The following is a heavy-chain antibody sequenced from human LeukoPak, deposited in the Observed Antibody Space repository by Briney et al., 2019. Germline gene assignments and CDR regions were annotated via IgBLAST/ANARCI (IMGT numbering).Heavy chain of an antibody. CDR1: GYTFTDLY. CDR3: ARHNYDFDFDY. J-gene: IGHJ4*01. D-gene: IGHD4-11*01. Sequence: APVKVSCKASGYTFTDLYIRWVRQAPGQGLEWMGFIRPNSGGTSYAQKFQGRVTMTRDTSINTAYLELSGLTSDDTAVYFCARHNYDFDFDYWGQGTLVTVSS. CDR2: IRPNSGGT. V-gene: IGHV1-2*02.